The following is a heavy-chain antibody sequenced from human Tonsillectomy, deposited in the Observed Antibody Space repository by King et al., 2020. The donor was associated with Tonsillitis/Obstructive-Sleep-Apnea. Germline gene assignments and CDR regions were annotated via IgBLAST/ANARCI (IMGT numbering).Heavy chain of an antibody. D-gene: IGHD3-3*01. Sequence: QLVQSGAEVKKPGASVKVSCRASGYTFTSYYIHWVRQAPGQGLEWMGIIYPSGGSTNRAQKFQGRVTMTRDTSTNTASMELSSLRSEDTAVYYCARDHGVKYSDYYMGVWGTGTTVTVSS. V-gene: IGHV1-46*01. CDR3: ARDHGVKYSDYYMGV. CDR2: IYPSGGST. CDR1: GYTFTSYY. J-gene: IGHJ6*03.